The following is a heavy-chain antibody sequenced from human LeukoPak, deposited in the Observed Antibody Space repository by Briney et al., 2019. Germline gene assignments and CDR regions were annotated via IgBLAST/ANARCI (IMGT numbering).Heavy chain of an antibody. V-gene: IGHV3-23*01. CDR3: GRNDIAVAGTVSTFDY. CDR2: ISGSGGST. Sequence: GSLRLSCAASGFTFSSYAMSWVRQAPGKGLEWVSAISGSGGSTYYADSVKGRFTISRDNSKNTLYLQMNSLRAEDTAVYYCGRNDIAVAGTVSTFDYWGQGTLVTVSS. CDR1: GFTFSSYA. J-gene: IGHJ4*02. D-gene: IGHD6-19*01.